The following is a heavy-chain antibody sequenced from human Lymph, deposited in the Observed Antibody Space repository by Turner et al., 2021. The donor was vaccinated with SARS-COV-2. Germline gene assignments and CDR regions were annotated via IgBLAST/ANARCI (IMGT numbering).Heavy chain of an antibody. J-gene: IGHJ5*02. CDR3: ARETVNNWVDP. Sequence: QVQLQESGPRLVKPLETLSLTCTVSGGSMNSNYWSWIRQPPGKRLEGFGYIYYRGSTNYNPSLKRRVTISVDTSKNQFSLKLTSVTAADTAIYYCARETVNNWVDPWGQGILVTVSS. V-gene: IGHV4-59*01. CDR1: GGSMNSNY. CDR2: IYYRGST. D-gene: IGHD2-21*02.